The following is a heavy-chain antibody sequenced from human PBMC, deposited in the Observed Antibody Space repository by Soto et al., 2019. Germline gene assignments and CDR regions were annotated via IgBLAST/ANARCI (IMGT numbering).Heavy chain of an antibody. D-gene: IGHD4-17*01. Sequence: PGESLKISCKGSGCTFTNYWIGWVRQMPGRGLEWMGIIHPGDSDTRYSPSFQGQVTISADKSIATAYLQWSSLEASDTAMYYCAGHPYRVTTGRYNWFDPWGQGTLVTVSS. CDR1: GCTFTNYW. CDR2: IHPGDSDT. CDR3: AGHPYRVTTGRYNWFDP. J-gene: IGHJ5*02. V-gene: IGHV5-51*01.